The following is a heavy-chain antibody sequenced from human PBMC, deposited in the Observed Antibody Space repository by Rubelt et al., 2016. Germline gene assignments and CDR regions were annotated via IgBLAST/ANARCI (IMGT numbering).Heavy chain of an antibody. D-gene: IGHD3-9*01. V-gene: IGHV4-39*07. J-gene: IGHJ4*02. CDR1: GGSLSSSTYY. CDR2: IYHSGTT. Sequence: QLQLQESGPGLVKPSETLSLTCTVSGGSLSSSTYYWGWIRQPPGKGLEWIGSIYHSGTTYYNPSLKSRVTVSVDTSKNQFSLKLRYVTAADTAGYYCARLYYDILTASDYWGQGTLVTVSS. CDR3: ARLYYDILTASDY.